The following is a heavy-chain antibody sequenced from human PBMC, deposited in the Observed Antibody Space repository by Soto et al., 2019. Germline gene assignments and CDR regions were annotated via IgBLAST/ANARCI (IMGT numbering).Heavy chain of an antibody. J-gene: IGHJ6*04. V-gene: IGHV4-31*03. D-gene: IGHD2-2*01. Sequence: SETLSLTCSVSGGSISSGGDYWSWIRQHPGKGLEWIGFIYYSGSTYYNPSLKSRITISVDTSKNQFSLNLSSVSAADTAVYYCARGYCSTTSCLMDVWGKGTTVTVSS. CDR2: IYYSGST. CDR3: ARGYCSTTSCLMDV. CDR1: GGSISSGGDY.